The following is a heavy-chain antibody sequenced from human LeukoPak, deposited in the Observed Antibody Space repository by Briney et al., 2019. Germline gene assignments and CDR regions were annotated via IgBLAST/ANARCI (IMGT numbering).Heavy chain of an antibody. CDR2: INHSGST. Sequence: PSETLSLTCAVYGGSFSGYYWSWIRQPPGKGLEWIGEINHSGSTNYNPSLKSRVTISVDTSKNQFSLKLSSVTAADTAVYYCAKGGYDILTGDVNWFDPWGQGTLVTVSS. V-gene: IGHV4-34*01. J-gene: IGHJ5*02. CDR1: GGSFSGYY. D-gene: IGHD3-9*01. CDR3: AKGGYDILTGDVNWFDP.